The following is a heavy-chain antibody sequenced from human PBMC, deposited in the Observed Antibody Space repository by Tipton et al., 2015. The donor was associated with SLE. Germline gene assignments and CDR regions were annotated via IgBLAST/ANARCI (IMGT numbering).Heavy chain of an antibody. CDR1: NYSISTDRY. D-gene: IGHD2-21*01. J-gene: IGHJ4*02. V-gene: IGHV4-38-2*01. CDR3: ARLYCGDDCPYFDN. CDR2: IYHSGTT. Sequence: TLSLTCAVSNYSISTDRYWAWIRQPSGKGLEWIGNIYHSGTTYYNPSLKSRVTISVDTSKNQFSLKLSSMTAADTAVYYCARLYCGDDCPYFDNWGQGTLVTVSS.